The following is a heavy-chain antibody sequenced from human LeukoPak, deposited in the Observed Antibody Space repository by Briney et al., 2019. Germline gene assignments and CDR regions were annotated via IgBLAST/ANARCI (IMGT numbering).Heavy chain of an antibody. CDR1: GFTVSSNY. J-gene: IGHJ4*02. CDR2: IYSGGST. CDR3: ARGAYDSSGYYSYSFDY. Sequence: PGGSLRLSCAASGFTVSSNYMSWVRQAPGKGLEWGSVIYSGGSTYYADSVKGRFNFSRDNSKNTLYLQMNSLRAEDTAVYYCARGAYDSSGYYSYSFDYWGQGTLVTVSS. D-gene: IGHD3-22*01. V-gene: IGHV3-53*01.